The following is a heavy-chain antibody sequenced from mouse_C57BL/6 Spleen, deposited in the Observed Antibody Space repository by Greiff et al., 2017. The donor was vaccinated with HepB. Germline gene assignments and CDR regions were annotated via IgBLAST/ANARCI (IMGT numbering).Heavy chain of an antibody. CDR1: GYTFTSYR. Sequence: VQLQQPGAELVKPGASVKMSCKASGYTFTSYRITWVKQRPGQGLEWIGDIYPGSGSTNYNEKFKSKATLTVDTSSSTAYMQLSSLTSEDSAVYYCAGYGSSFYYFDYWGQGTTLTVSS. V-gene: IGHV1-55*01. J-gene: IGHJ2*01. CDR2: IYPGSGST. CDR3: AGYGSSFYYFDY. D-gene: IGHD1-1*01.